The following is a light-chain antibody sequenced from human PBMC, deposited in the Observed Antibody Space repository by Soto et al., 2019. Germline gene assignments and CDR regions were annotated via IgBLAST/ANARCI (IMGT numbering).Light chain of an antibody. CDR1: QSISGSY. CDR2: GAS. J-gene: IGKJ1*01. V-gene: IGKV3-20*01. Sequence: VVLTQSPGTLSLSPGERATLSCRASQSISGSYLAWYQHKPGQAPRLLIYGASSRAAGVPDRFSGSGSGTDFSLTISRLEPEDFAVYYCQQCCNSPHTFGQGTRVEI. CDR3: QQCCNSPHT.